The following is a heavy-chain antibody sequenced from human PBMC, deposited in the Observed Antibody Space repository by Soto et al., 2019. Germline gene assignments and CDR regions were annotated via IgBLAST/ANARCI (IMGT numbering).Heavy chain of an antibody. V-gene: IGHV5-51*01. CDR2: MYAGDSDT. Sequence: GASLRISSNGSGDSCISYSSGWVGQMPGKGLEWMGIMYAGDSDTRYSPSFQGQVTIPADKSISTAYLQWSSLKASDTGMYYCARLTYPNSIAVALYNWFVPWGQGTLVTVSS. CDR3: ARLTYPNSIAVALYNWFVP. CDR1: GDSCISYS. J-gene: IGHJ5*02. D-gene: IGHD6-19*01.